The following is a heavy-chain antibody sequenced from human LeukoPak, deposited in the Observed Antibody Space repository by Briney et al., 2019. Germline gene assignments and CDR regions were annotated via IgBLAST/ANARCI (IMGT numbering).Heavy chain of an antibody. J-gene: IGHJ5*02. Sequence: PSETLSLTCTVSGGSISSYYWSWIRQPPGKGPEWIGYIYYSGSTNYNPSLKSRVTISVDTSKNQFSLKLSSATAADTAVYYCARHPPGYYYDSSGSNWFDPWGQGTLVTVSS. D-gene: IGHD3-22*01. CDR1: GGSISSYY. CDR2: IYYSGST. CDR3: ARHPPGYYYDSSGSNWFDP. V-gene: IGHV4-59*08.